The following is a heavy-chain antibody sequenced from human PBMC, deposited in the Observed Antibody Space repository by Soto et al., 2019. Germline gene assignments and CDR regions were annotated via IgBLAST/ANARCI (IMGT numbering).Heavy chain of an antibody. D-gene: IGHD3-10*01. J-gene: IGHJ6*02. CDR3: ARIADCITTCCSSPSRFHIRGYYYYYGLDV. V-gene: IGHV1-18*01. CDR2: ISAYNGNT. Sequence: ASVKVSCKASGYTFTSYGISWVRQAPGQGLEWMGWISAYNGNTNYAQKLQGRVTMTTDTSTSTAYMELRSLRSDDTAVYYCARIADCITTCCSSPSRFHIRGYYYYYGLDVWGQGTTVTV. CDR1: GYTFTSYG.